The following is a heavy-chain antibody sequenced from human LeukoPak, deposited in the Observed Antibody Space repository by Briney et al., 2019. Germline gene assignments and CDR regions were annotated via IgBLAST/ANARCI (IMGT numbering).Heavy chain of an antibody. CDR3: ASGLGFLEWPIDY. V-gene: IGHV3-21*05. J-gene: IGHJ4*02. D-gene: IGHD3-3*01. Sequence: GGSLRLSCAASGFTFSSYSMNWVRQAPGKGLEWVSYISSSSSYTNYADSVKGRFTISRDNAKNSLYLQMNSLRAEDTAVYYCASGLGFLEWPIDYWGQGTLVTVSS. CDR1: GFTFSSYS. CDR2: ISSSSSYT.